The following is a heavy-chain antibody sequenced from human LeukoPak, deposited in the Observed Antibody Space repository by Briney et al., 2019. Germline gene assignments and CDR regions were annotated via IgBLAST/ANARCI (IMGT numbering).Heavy chain of an antibody. CDR2: ISYDGSNK. D-gene: IGHD2-2*02. V-gene: IGHV3-30-3*01. CDR3: ARARDCSSTSCYKGDAFDI. Sequence: PGGSLRLSCAASGFTFSSYAMHWVRQAPGKGLEWVAVISYDGSNKYYADSEKGRFTISRDNSKNTLYLQMNSLRAEDTAVYYCARARDCSSTSCYKGDAFDIWGQGTMVTVSS. J-gene: IGHJ3*02. CDR1: GFTFSSYA.